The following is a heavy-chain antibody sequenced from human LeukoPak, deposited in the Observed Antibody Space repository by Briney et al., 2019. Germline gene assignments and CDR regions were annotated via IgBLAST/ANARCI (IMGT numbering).Heavy chain of an antibody. V-gene: IGHV4-59*08. Sequence: PSETLSLTCTVSGGSISNYYWSWIRQPPGKRLEWIAYVSYSGSSSSNPSLESRVTISVDMSKNQFSLRLSSVTASDTAVYYCAGGHYPLEYWGQGTLVTVSS. CDR2: VSYSGSS. CDR1: GGSISNYY. CDR3: AGGHYPLEY. J-gene: IGHJ4*02. D-gene: IGHD1-26*01.